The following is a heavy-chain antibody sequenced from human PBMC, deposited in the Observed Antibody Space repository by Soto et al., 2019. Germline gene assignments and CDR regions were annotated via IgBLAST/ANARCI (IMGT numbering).Heavy chain of an antibody. CDR2: IYYSGST. J-gene: IGHJ4*02. Sequence: PSETLSLTCAVSGGSTISSWYWSWIRQPPGKGLEWIGYIYYSGSTNCNPSLKSRVTISVDTSKNQFSLKLSSVTAADTAVYYCARRYGSAIDYWGQGTLVTV. CDR3: ARRYGSAIDY. V-gene: IGHV4-59*08. D-gene: IGHD1-26*01. CDR1: GGSTISSWY.